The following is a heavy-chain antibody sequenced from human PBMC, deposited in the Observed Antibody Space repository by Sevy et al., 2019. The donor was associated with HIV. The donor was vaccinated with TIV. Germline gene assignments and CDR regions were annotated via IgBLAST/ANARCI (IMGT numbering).Heavy chain of an antibody. D-gene: IGHD3-3*01. Sequence: GGSLRLSCVASGFTFSSYAMHWVRQAPGKGLEWVAVISYDGSNKYYADSVKGRFTISRDNSKNTLYLQMNSLRAEDTAVYYCARETYDFWSGYPRTGAFDIWGQGTMVTVSS. CDR1: GFTFSSYA. J-gene: IGHJ3*02. V-gene: IGHV3-30-3*01. CDR3: ARETYDFWSGYPRTGAFDI. CDR2: ISYDGSNK.